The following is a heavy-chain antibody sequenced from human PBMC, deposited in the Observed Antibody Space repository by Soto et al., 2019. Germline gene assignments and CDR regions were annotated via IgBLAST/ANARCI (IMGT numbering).Heavy chain of an antibody. V-gene: IGHV3-30-3*01. Sequence: SLRLSCAASGCTSSSYATHWLLQAPGKGLERVADISYDGSNKNHADTVKGRITISRDNSKNTLYLQMNSLRAEDTAVYYCARGYDFWSGYYYPYGMDVWGQGTTVTVSS. J-gene: IGHJ6*02. CDR2: ISYDGSNK. D-gene: IGHD3-3*01. CDR1: GCTSSSYA. CDR3: ARGYDFWSGYYYPYGMDV.